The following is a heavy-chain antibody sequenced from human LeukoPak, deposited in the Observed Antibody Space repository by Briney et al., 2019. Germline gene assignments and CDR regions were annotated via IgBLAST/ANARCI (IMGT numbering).Heavy chain of an antibody. CDR1: GFTVSRNY. V-gene: IGHV3-30*18. D-gene: IGHD3-3*01. CDR3: AKNPTIFGVVINWFDP. J-gene: IGHJ5*02. Sequence: GGSLRLSCAASGFTVSRNYMSWVRQAPGKGLEWVAVISYHGSNQNYADSVKGRFTISRDNSKNTLYLQMNSLRAEDTAVYYCAKNPTIFGVVINWFDPWGQGTLVTVSS. CDR2: ISYHGSNQ.